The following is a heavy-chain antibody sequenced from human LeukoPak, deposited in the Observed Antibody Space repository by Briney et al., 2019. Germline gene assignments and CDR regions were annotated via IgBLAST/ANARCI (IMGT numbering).Heavy chain of an antibody. CDR1: GGSISSYY. J-gene: IGHJ2*01. V-gene: IGHV4-59*06. CDR2: IYYTGST. D-gene: IGHD7-27*01. Sequence: SETLSLTCTVSGGSISSYYWSWIRQHPGKGLEWIGYIYYTGSTYYNLSLKSRLTISVDTSMNQFSLNLSSVTAADTAVYYCARKLGTYWSFDLWGRGTLVTVSS. CDR3: ARKLGTYWSFDL.